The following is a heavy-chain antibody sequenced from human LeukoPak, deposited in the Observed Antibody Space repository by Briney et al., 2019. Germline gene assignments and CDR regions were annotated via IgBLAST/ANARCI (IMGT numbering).Heavy chain of an antibody. CDR2: IYYSGST. CDR3: ARAERQWPTFKYYFEF. Sequence: SETLSLTCTVSGGSFGTYYWSWIRQPPGKGLEWIGDIYYSGSTNYNPSLKSRVAISVDTSKNQFSLKLSSVTTADTAVYYCARAERQWPTFKYYFEFWGQGTMVTVSS. V-gene: IGHV4-59*01. D-gene: IGHD6-19*01. J-gene: IGHJ4*02. CDR1: GGSFGTYY.